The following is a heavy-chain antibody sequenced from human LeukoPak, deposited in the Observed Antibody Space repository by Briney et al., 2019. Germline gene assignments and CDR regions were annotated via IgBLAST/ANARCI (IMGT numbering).Heavy chain of an antibody. J-gene: IGHJ4*02. V-gene: IGHV5-51*07. CDR2: IYPGDSDT. Sequence: GESLKISCKGSGYSFTSYWIGWVHQMPGKVLEWMGIIYPGDSDTRYSPSFQGQVTISADKSISTAYLQWSSLKASDTAMYYCARFSTGSWSGFGYWGQGTLLTVSS. CDR3: ARFSTGSWSGFGY. CDR1: GYSFTSYW. D-gene: IGHD3-3*01.